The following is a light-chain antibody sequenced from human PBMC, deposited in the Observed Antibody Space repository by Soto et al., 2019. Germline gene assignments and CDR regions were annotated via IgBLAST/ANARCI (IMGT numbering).Light chain of an antibody. Sequence: NFMLTQPHSVSESPGKTVTISCTRSSGSIASNYVQWYQQRPGSAPTTVIYEDNQRPSGVPDRSSGSIDSSSNSASLTISGLKTEDEAAYYCQSYDSSNHVVFGGGTKLTVL. CDR1: SGSIASNY. CDR2: EDN. CDR3: QSYDSSNHVV. V-gene: IGLV6-57*04. J-gene: IGLJ2*01.